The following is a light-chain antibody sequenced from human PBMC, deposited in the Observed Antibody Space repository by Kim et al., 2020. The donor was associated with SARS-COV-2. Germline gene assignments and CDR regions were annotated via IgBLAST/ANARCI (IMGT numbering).Light chain of an antibody. CDR3: QQYGSAPPT. J-gene: IGKJ5*01. CDR1: QGISSNY. Sequence: STGDRATLSCRASQGISSNYIAWYQKKPGQAPRLVIYDAFSRATGIPDRFSGSGSGTDFTLTISRLEPEDFAVYHCQQYGSAPPTFGQGTRLEIK. CDR2: DAF. V-gene: IGKV3-20*01.